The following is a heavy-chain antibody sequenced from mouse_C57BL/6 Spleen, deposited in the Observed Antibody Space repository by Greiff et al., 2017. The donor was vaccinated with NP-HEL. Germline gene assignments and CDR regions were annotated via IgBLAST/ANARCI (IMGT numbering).Heavy chain of an antibody. CDR2: IYPGDGDT. V-gene: IGHV1-82*01. CDR1: GYAFSSSW. D-gene: IGHD2-4*01. CDR3: ARSEGPIYYDYDEAMDY. J-gene: IGHJ4*01. Sequence: QVQLKESGPELVKPGASVKISCKASGYAFSSSWMNWVKQRPGKGLEWIGRIYPGDGDTNYNGKFKGKATLTADKSSSTAYMQLSSLTSEDSAVYFCARSEGPIYYDYDEAMDYWGQGTSVTVSS.